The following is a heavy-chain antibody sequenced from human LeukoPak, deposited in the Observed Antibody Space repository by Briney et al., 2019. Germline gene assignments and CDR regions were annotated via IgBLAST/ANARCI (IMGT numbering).Heavy chain of an antibody. J-gene: IGHJ3*02. CDR2: ISAYNGNT. Sequence: ASVKVSCKASGYTFTSYGISWVRQAPGQGLEWMGWISAYNGNTNYAQKFQGRVTMTRNTSISTAYMELSSLRSEDTAVYYCARGPLIGEITMVRGVIIPLDAFDIWGQGTMVTVSS. CDR1: GYTFTSYG. CDR3: ARGPLIGEITMVRGVIIPLDAFDI. V-gene: IGHV1-18*01. D-gene: IGHD3-10*01.